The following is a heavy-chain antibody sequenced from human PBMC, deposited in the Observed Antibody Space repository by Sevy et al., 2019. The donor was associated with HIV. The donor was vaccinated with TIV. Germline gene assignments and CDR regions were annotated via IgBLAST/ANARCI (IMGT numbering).Heavy chain of an antibody. CDR1: GFTFGDYA. CDR2: LKHKAYGGTL. CDR3: TRWKGAQSIFDY. J-gene: IGHJ4*02. Sequence: GGSLRLSCTGSGFTFGDYAMSWVRQAPGKGLEWAAFLKHKAYGGTLDYAASVKGRFSISRDDSKSIAHLQMNDLKTEDTAIYYSTRWKGAQSIFDYWGQGALVTVSS. V-gene: IGHV3-49*04. D-gene: IGHD1-1*01.